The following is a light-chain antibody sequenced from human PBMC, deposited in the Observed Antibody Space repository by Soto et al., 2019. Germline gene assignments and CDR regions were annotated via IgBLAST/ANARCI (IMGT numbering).Light chain of an antibody. CDR3: SSYTSNTSPVV. V-gene: IGLV2-14*01. Sequence: QSVLTQPASVSGFPGQSITISCTGTSSDVGGYNYVSWYQQHPGKAPKVMIYDVSHRPSGVSNRFSGSKSGNTASLTISGLQAEDEADYYCSSYTSNTSPVVFGGGTKLTVL. J-gene: IGLJ2*01. CDR1: SSDVGGYNY. CDR2: DVS.